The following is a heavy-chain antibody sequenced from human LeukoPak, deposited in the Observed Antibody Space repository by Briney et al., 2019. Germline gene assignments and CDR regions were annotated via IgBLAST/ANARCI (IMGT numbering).Heavy chain of an antibody. D-gene: IGHD2/OR15-2a*01. CDR2: INNNGGSS. CDR1: GFTFSNYA. V-gene: IGHV3-64D*09. Sequence: GGSLRLSCSASGFTFSNYAMHWVRQAPGKGLEYVSVINNNGGSSYYADSVKGRFTISRDNSKNMLYLQMSSLRGEDTAVYYCVKGRLEQSAYLGHFDFWGRGTLVTVSS. CDR3: VKGRLEQSAYLGHFDF. J-gene: IGHJ4*02.